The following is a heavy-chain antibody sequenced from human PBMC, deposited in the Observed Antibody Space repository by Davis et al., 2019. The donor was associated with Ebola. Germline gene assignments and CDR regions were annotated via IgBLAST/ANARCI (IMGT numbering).Heavy chain of an antibody. Sequence: PGGSLRLSCTVSGGSISSYYWSWIRQPAGKGLEWIGRIYTSGSTNYNPSLKSRVTMSVDTSKNQFSLKLSSVTAADTAVYYCARTLGGVIVNNWFDPWGQGTLVTVSS. CDR1: GGSISSYY. CDR2: IYTSGST. D-gene: IGHD3-16*02. V-gene: IGHV4-4*07. J-gene: IGHJ5*02. CDR3: ARTLGGVIVNNWFDP.